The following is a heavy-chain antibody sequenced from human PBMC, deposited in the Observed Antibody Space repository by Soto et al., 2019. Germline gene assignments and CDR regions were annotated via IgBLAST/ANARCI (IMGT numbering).Heavy chain of an antibody. CDR3: ARVTIAAAGFDY. CDR1: GGSISSSSYY. D-gene: IGHD6-13*01. Sequence: QLQLQESGPGLVKPSETLSLTCTVSGGSISSSSYYWGWIRQPPGKGLEWIGSIYYSGSTYYNPSLKSRVTISVDTSKNQFSLKLSSVTAADTAVYYCARVTIAAAGFDYWGQGTLVTVSS. V-gene: IGHV4-39*01. J-gene: IGHJ4*02. CDR2: IYYSGST.